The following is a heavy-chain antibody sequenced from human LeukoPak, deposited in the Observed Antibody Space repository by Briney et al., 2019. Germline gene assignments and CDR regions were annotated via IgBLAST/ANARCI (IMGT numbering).Heavy chain of an antibody. Sequence: PGESLKISCKGSGYSFTSYWISWMRQMPGKGLEWMGRIDTSDSYTNYSPSFQGHVTISADKSISTAYLQWSSLKASDTAMYYCATEPPYPVVVVTREYYFDYWGQGTLVTVSS. CDR1: GYSFTSYW. CDR3: ATEPPYPVVVVTREYYFDY. J-gene: IGHJ4*02. V-gene: IGHV5-10-1*01. D-gene: IGHD3-22*01. CDR2: IDTSDSYT.